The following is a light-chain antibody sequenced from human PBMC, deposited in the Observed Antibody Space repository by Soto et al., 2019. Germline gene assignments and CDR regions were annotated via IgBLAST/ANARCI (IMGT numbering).Light chain of an antibody. CDR1: SSNIGSNA. V-gene: IGLV1-44*01. CDR3: AAWDGSLNGHVI. Sequence: QSVLTQPPSASGTPGQRATISCSGSSSNIGSNAVNWYQQLPGTAPKLLIYRNDQRPSGVPDRFSGSKSGTSASLAISGLQSEDEADYYCAAWDGSLNGHVIFGGGTQLTVL. CDR2: RND. J-gene: IGLJ2*01.